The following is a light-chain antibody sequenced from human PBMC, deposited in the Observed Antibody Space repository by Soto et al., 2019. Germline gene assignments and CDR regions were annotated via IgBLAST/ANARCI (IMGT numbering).Light chain of an antibody. CDR3: QQNYSSPPWT. CDR2: SAS. Sequence: DIQMTQSPSSLSASVGDRVTITCRASQSIVTYLNWYLQKPGKAPKLLIYSASNLQSGGPSRFSGSGSGTGFTLTISSLQPADFLTYYCQQNYSSPPWTFGQGTKVEIK. CDR1: QSIVTY. J-gene: IGKJ1*01. V-gene: IGKV1-39*01.